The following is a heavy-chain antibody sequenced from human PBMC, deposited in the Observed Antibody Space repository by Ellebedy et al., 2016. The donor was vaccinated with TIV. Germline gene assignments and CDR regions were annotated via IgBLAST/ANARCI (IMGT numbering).Heavy chain of an antibody. Sequence: GSLRLSCTVSGGSVSSGSHYWNWIRQPPGKGLEWIGYRYYIGTTNYSPSLKSRVTISEDTSKNQFSLRLSSVTAADTAVYYCAGGSYTPYGMDVWGQGTTVTVSS. J-gene: IGHJ6*02. CDR1: GGSVSSGSHY. V-gene: IGHV4-61*01. CDR3: AGGSYTPYGMDV. D-gene: IGHD1-26*01. CDR2: RYYIGTT.